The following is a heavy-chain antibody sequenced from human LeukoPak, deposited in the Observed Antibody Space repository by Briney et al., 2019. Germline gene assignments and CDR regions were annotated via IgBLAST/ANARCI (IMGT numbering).Heavy chain of an antibody. CDR2: ISVSGGTT. CDR1: GFTFSSFA. V-gene: IGHV3-23*01. D-gene: IGHD3-10*01. Sequence: PGGSLRLSCAASGFTFSSFAMTWVRQAPGKGLEWVSRISVSGGTTYYADSVKGRFTISRDNSKNTLYLQMNSLRAEDTAVYYCVLITMVRGVLDYWGQGTLVTVSS. J-gene: IGHJ4*02. CDR3: VLITMVRGVLDY.